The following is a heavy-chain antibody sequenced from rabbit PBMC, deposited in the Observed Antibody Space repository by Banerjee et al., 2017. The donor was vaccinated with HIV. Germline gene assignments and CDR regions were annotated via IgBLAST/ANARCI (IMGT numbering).Heavy chain of an antibody. CDR1: GIDFSSYYY. CDR2: IYTSSGST. CDR3: ARELADYTGYNYATRLDL. Sequence: QQQLEESGGGLVKPGGTLTLTCKASGIDFSSYYYMCWVRQAPGKGLELIACIYTSSGSTWYASWVNGRFTISRSTSLNTVDLKMTSLTAADTATYFCARELADYTGYNYATRLDLWGQGTLVTVS. V-gene: IGHV1S43*01. D-gene: IGHD7-1*01. J-gene: IGHJ3*01.